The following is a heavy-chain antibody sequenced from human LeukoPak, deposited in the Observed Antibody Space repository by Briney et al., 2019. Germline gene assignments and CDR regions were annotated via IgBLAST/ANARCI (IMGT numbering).Heavy chain of an antibody. CDR3: ATLIRYCSSTSCPLGGMDV. CDR1: GFTFSSYS. CDR2: TSSSSSYI. D-gene: IGHD2-2*01. V-gene: IGHV3-21*01. J-gene: IGHJ6*02. Sequence: PGGSLRLSCAASGFTFSSYSMNWVRQAPGKGLEWVSSTSSSSSYIYYADSVKGRFTISRDNAKNSLYLQMNSLRAEDTAVYYCATLIRYCSSTSCPLGGMDVWGQGTTVTVSS.